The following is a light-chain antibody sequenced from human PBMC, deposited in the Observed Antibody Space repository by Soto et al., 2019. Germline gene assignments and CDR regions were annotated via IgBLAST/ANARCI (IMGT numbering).Light chain of an antibody. Sequence: QSVLTQPASMSGSPGQSITLSCTATSSDVGGYNFCSWYQQHPDKAPKLMLYEATKRPSGVSDRFSGSKSGNKASLTISGLQSEDEADEYCSSYTSRGTRVFGTGTKLTVL. CDR3: SSYTSRGTRV. V-gene: IGLV2-14*01. CDR2: EAT. J-gene: IGLJ1*01. CDR1: SSDVGGYNF.